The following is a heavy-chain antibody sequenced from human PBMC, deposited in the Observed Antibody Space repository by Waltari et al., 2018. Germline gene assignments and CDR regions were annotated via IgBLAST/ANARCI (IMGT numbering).Heavy chain of an antibody. Sequence: QVQLVESGGGVVQPGRSLRPSCGAFGFTRSSYAMHWVGQAPGKGLEWVAVISYDGSNKYYAYSVKGRFTISRDNSKNTLYLQMNSLRAEDTAVYYCADGEDWGQGTLVTVSS. CDR1: GFTRSSYA. D-gene: IGHD3-10*01. CDR3: ADGED. CDR2: ISYDGSNK. J-gene: IGHJ4*02. V-gene: IGHV3-30-3*01.